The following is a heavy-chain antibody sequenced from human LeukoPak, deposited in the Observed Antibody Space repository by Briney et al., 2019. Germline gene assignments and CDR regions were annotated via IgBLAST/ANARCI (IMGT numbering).Heavy chain of an antibody. CDR2: ISAYNGNT. CDR3: ARAPRYYDFWSGHPGYFDY. CDR1: GYTLTELS. D-gene: IGHD3-3*01. V-gene: IGHV1-18*01. Sequence: ASVKVSCKVSGYTLTELSMHWVRQAPGQGLEWMGWISAYNGNTNYAQKLQGRVTMTTDTSTSTAYMELRSLRSDDTAVYYCARAPRYYDFWSGHPGYFDYWGQGTLVTVSS. J-gene: IGHJ4*02.